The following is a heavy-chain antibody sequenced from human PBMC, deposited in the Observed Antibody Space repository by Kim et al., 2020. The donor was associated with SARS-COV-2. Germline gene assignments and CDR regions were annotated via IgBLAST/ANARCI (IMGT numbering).Heavy chain of an antibody. D-gene: IGHD6-13*01. CDR3: ARDQRKGLAAAPTHYYGMDV. CDR2: IYYSGST. CDR1: GGSISSYY. V-gene: IGHV4-59*13. J-gene: IGHJ6*02. Sequence: SETLSLTCTVSGGSISSYYWSWIRQPPGKGLEWIGYIYYSGSTNYNPSLKSRVTISVDTSKNQFSLKLSSVTAADTAVYYCARDQRKGLAAAPTHYYGMDVWGQGTTVTVSS.